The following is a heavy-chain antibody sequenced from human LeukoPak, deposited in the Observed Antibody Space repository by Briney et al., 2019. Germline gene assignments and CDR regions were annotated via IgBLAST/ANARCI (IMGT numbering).Heavy chain of an antibody. J-gene: IGHJ5*02. CDR3: ARGQTSDWRNWFGA. D-gene: IGHD3-9*01. CDR1: GFTFRDHY. V-gene: IGHV3-11*04. Sequence: GGSLRLSCVVSGFTFRDHYMAWIRQAPGQGLEWIAYIGTRGRPLYFADSVKGRFVISRDNAKQLVYLQMSSLRVEDTAVYYCARGQTSDWRNWFGAWGQGTLVTISS. CDR2: IGTRGRPL.